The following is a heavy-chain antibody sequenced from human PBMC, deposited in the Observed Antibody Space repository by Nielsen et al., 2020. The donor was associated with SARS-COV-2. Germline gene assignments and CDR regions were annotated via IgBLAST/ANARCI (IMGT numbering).Heavy chain of an antibody. J-gene: IGHJ6*02. Sequence: WVRQAPGQGLEWMGIINPSGSSTSYAQKFQGRVTMTRDTSTSTVYMELSSLRSEDTAVYYCARNRAGYEGYYDFWSGYSPAYYGMDVWGQGTTVTVSS. D-gene: IGHD3-3*01. V-gene: IGHV1-46*01. CDR3: ARNRAGYEGYYDFWSGYSPAYYGMDV. CDR2: INPSGSST.